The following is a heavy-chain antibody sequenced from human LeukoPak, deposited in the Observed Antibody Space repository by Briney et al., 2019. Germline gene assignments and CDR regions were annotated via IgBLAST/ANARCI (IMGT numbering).Heavy chain of an antibody. CDR2: IKQDGSEQ. V-gene: IGHV3-7*01. Sequence: PGGSLRLSCVASGFTLSNYWMSWVRQAPGKGLEWVANIKQDGSEQYYVDSVKGRFTVSRDNAKNSLHLQMNSLRAEDTAVYYCATDSPYDYWGQGTLVTVSS. CDR1: GFTLSNYW. CDR3: ATDSPYDY. D-gene: IGHD2-15*01. J-gene: IGHJ4*02.